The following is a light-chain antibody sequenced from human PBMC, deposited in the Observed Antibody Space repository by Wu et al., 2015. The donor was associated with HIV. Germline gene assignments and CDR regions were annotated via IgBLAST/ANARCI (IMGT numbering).Light chain of an antibody. CDR2: DDS. V-gene: IGKV1-13*02. J-gene: IGKJ4*01. Sequence: QLTQSPSSLSASVGDTVTVTCRASQGISSALAWYQQKPGKPPKLLIYDDSTLESGVPSRFSGSASGTDFTLTISSLQPEDFATYYCQQFNTYPLFGGGTIVEIK. CDR1: QGISSA. CDR3: QQFNTYPL.